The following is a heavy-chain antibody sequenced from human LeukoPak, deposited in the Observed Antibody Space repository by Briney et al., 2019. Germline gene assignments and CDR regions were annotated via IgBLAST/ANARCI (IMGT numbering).Heavy chain of an antibody. J-gene: IGHJ4*02. CDR2: IWYDGSNK. Sequence: GRSLRLSCAASGFTFSSYGMHWVRQAPGKGLEWVAVIWYDGSNKYYADSVKGRFTISRDNSKNTLYLQMNSLRAEDTAVYYCARSGYSGSYYSSGRLNYWGQGTLVTVSS. CDR1: GFTFSSYG. D-gene: IGHD1-26*01. CDR3: ARSGYSGSYYSSGRLNY. V-gene: IGHV3-30*19.